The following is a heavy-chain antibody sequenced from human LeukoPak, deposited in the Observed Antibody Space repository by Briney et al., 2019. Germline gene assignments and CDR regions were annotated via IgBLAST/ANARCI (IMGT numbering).Heavy chain of an antibody. CDR2: ISYDGDNE. V-gene: IGHV3-30-3*01. D-gene: IGHD3-16*01. CDR1: GFTFSNFA. J-gene: IGHJ6*02. Sequence: SGGSLRLSCAASGFTFSNFAMHWVRQAPGKGLEWVAVISYDGDNEYYADSVKGQFTISRDNSKDRLYLQMNSLRPEDTAMYYCARVRGGRSWYYYGMDVWGRGTTVTVPS. CDR3: ARVRGGRSWYYYGMDV.